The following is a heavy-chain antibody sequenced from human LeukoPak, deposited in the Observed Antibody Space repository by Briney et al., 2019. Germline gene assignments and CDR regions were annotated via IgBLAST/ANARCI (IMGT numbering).Heavy chain of an antibody. J-gene: IGHJ6*03. V-gene: IGHV4-39*01. Sequence: SETLSLTCTVSGGSISSSSYYWGWVRQPPGKLLQWIGSIYYSGDTYYNPSLKSRRVTISVDTSKNQFSLRLSSVTAADTAVYYCARHQWHYYYYMGVWGKGSTVTVSS. CDR2: IYYSGDT. CDR1: GGSISSSSYY. CDR3: ARHQWHYYYYMGV. D-gene: IGHD6-19*01.